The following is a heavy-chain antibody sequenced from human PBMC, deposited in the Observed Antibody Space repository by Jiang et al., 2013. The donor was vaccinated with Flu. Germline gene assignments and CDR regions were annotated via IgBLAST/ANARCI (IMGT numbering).Heavy chain of an antibody. D-gene: IGHD1-26*01. CDR2: ISYDGSNK. CDR3: ARDHFSGSYLLYYGMDV. Sequence: GLEWVAVISYDGSNKYYADSVKGRXTISRDNSKNTLYLHMNSLRAEDTAVYYCARDHFSGSYLLYYGMDVWGQGTTVTVSS. J-gene: IGHJ6*02. V-gene: IGHV3-33*05.